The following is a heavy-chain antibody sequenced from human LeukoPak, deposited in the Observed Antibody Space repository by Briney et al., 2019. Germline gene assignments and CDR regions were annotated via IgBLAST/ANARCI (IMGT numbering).Heavy chain of an antibody. CDR1: GGSISSYN. J-gene: IGHJ6*03. CDR3: ARALSYFWSGSYYYYYLDV. Sequence: PSETLSLNCTGSGGSISSYNWIWMRQPPGQGLEWFGYIYYSRSTNYNPSLNRRVPISVDTSKHQFSLKLSSVTAADTAVYYCARALSYFWSGSYYYYYLDVWRKGTTVTVSS. V-gene: IGHV4-59*01. D-gene: IGHD3-3*01. CDR2: IYYSRST.